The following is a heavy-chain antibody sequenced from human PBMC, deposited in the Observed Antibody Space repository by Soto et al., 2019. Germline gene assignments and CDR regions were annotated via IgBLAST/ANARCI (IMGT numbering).Heavy chain of an antibody. CDR2: INPSGGST. CDR3: ARDLHSHYSSPSGWFES. V-gene: IGHV1-46*03. J-gene: IGHJ5*01. CDR1: GYTFTSYY. D-gene: IGHD6-6*01. Sequence: ASVKVSCKASGYTFTSYYMHWVRQAPGQGLEWMGIINPSGGSTSYAQKFQGRVTMTRDTSTSTVYMELSSLRSEDTAVYYCARDLHSHYSSPSGWFESWGQGTLVTVSS.